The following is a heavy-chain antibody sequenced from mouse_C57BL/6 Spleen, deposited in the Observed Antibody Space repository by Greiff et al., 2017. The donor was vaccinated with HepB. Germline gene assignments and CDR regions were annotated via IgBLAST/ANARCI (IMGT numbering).Heavy chain of an antibody. CDR3: ARQGAYYSNFYAMDY. V-gene: IGHV5-6*01. CDR1: GFTFSSYG. D-gene: IGHD2-5*01. J-gene: IGHJ4*01. Sequence: EVQLVESGGDLVKPGGSLKLSCAASGFTFSSYGMSWVRQTPDKRLEWVATISSGGSYTYYPDSVKGRFTISRDNAKNTLYLQMSSLKSEDTAMYYCARQGAYYSNFYAMDYWGQGTSVTVSS. CDR2: ISSGGSYT.